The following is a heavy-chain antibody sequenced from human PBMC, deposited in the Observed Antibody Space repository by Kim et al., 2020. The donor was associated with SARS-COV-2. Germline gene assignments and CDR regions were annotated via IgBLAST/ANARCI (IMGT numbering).Heavy chain of an antibody. V-gene: IGHV3-9*01. D-gene: IGHD2-21*02. Sequence: GGSLRLSCAASGFTFDDYAMHWVRQAPGKGLEWVSGISWNSGSIGYADSVKGRFTISRDNAKNSLYLQMNSLRAEDTALYYCAKGTTFSYCGGDCYSGSSYSYYYGMDVWGQGTTVTVSS. CDR1: GFTFDDYA. CDR2: ISWNSGSI. J-gene: IGHJ6*02. CDR3: AKGTTFSYCGGDCYSGSSYSYYYGMDV.